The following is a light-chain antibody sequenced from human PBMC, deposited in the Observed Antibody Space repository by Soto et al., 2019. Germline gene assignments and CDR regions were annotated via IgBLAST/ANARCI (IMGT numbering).Light chain of an antibody. CDR1: QSISNW. V-gene: IGKV1-5*01. CDR2: AAS. CDR3: QQYYNYPRT. J-gene: IGKJ1*01. Sequence: DIQMTQSPSTLSASLGDRVTITCRASQSISNWLAWHQQKPGKAPKLLIYAASTLQSGVPSRFSGSGSGTDFTLTFSCLQSEDFATYYCQQYYNYPRTFGQGTKVDIK.